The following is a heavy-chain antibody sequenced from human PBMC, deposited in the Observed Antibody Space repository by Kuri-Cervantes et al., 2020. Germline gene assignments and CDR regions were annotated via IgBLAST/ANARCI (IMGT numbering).Heavy chain of an antibody. D-gene: IGHD5-18*01. CDR1: GFTFSSHN. CDR2: ISSSGSYI. V-gene: IGHV3-21*01. CDR3: ARDQDSYGFASLDY. Sequence: GGSLRLSCAASGFTFSSHNMNWVRQAPGKGLEWVSFISSSGSYIYYADSVEGRFTISRDNSKNTLYLQMNSLRAEDTAVYYCARDQDSYGFASLDYWGQGTLVTVSS. J-gene: IGHJ4*02.